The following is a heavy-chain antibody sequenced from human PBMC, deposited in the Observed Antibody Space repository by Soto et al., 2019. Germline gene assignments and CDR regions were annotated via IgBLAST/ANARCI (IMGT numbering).Heavy chain of an antibody. D-gene: IGHD3-16*01. CDR1: GGTFSSYA. Sequence: ASVKVSCKASGGTFSSYAISWVRQAPGQGLEWMGGIIPIFGTANYPQMFQGRVTMTGDESTSTPYMELSSRRSGDPAVYYCASPGGGSGPAAVGSYYGMGVWGQGTRVTVP. CDR2: IIPIFGTA. V-gene: IGHV1-69*13. CDR3: ASPGGGSGPAAVGSYYGMGV. J-gene: IGHJ6*02.